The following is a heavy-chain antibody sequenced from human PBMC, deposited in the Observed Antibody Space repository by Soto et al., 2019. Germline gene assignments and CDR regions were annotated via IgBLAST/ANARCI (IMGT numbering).Heavy chain of an antibody. CDR2: INSGGGTT. CDR1: GFTFSSYW. CDR3: ARWFTYGNFDYFDY. J-gene: IGHJ4*02. D-gene: IGHD3-10*01. Sequence: GGSLRLSCASSGFTFSSYWMHWFRQAPGKGLVWVARINSGGGTTTYADSVKGRFTISRDNAKNTLYLQMNGLRAEDTAIYYCARWFTYGNFDYFDYWGQGSQVTVSS. V-gene: IGHV3-74*01.